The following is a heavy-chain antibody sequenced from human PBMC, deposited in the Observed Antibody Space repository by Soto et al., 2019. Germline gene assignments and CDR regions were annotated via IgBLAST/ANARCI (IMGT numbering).Heavy chain of an antibody. V-gene: IGHV1-2*02. CDR1: GCTFTGYY. D-gene: IGHD6-19*01. CDR2: INPNSGGT. J-gene: IGHJ4*02. Sequence: ASVKVSCKASGCTFTGYYMHWVRQAPGQGLEWMGWINPNSGGTNYAQKFQGRVTMTRDTSTSTAYMELRSLRSEDTAVYYCARGIAVAGTPTRALYAGLRYWGQGTLVTVSS. CDR3: ARGIAVAGTPTRALYAGLRY.